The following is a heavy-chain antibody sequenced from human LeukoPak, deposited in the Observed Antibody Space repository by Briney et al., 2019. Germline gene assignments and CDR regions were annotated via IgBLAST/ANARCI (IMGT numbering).Heavy chain of an antibody. CDR1: GFTFDDYG. Sequence: PGGSLRLSCAASGFTFDDYGMSWVRQAPGKGLEWVSGINWDGGSTGYADSVKGRFTISRDNAKNSLYLQMNSLRAEDTALYHCARGARSGYDFWSGSNIYYMDVWGKGTTVTVSS. CDR3: ARGARSGYDFWSGSNIYYMDV. V-gene: IGHV3-20*01. J-gene: IGHJ6*03. CDR2: INWDGGST. D-gene: IGHD3-3*01.